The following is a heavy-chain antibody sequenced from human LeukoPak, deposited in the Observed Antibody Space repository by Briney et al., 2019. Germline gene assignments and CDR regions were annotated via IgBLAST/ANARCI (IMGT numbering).Heavy chain of an antibody. CDR1: GFSFTSYW. CDR3: AREGLQYGDYPYYYYYMDV. V-gene: IGHV3-74*01. D-gene: IGHD4-17*01. CDR2: INTDGSGT. Sequence: GGSLRLSCAASGFSFTSYWMHWVRQAPGKGLVWVSCINTDGSGTTYADSVKGRFTISRDNAKNTLYLQMNSLRAEDTAVYYCAREGLQYGDYPYYYYYMDVWGKGTTVTISS. J-gene: IGHJ6*03.